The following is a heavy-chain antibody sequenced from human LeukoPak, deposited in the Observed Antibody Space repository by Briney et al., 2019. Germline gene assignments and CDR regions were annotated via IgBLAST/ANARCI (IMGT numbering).Heavy chain of an antibody. D-gene: IGHD3/OR15-3a*01. J-gene: IGHJ6*03. V-gene: IGHV4-39*01. CDR1: GGSISSSNYY. CDR2: IYYSGST. Sequence: SETLSLTCTVSGGSISSSNYYWGWIRQPPGKGLEWIGSIYYSGSTYYNPSLKSRVTISVDTSKNQFSLKLSSVTAADTAVYYCASHGGRDWYYYYYYMDVWGKGTTVTVSS. CDR3: ASHGGRDWYYYYYYMDV.